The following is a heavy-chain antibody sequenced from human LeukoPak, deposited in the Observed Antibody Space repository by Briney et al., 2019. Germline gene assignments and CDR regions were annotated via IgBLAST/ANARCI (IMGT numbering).Heavy chain of an antibody. CDR3: SRRLDY. CDR2: IRADGTEK. Sequence: GGSLRLSCAPSVVIFNNEWMDSVREAPGKGLEWVANIRADGTEKYHVDSVKGRFTISRDNAKNSLYLKLNSVRVEETAVYYCSRRLDYWGQGTLVTVSS. V-gene: IGHV3-7*03. J-gene: IGHJ4*02. CDR1: VVIFNNEW.